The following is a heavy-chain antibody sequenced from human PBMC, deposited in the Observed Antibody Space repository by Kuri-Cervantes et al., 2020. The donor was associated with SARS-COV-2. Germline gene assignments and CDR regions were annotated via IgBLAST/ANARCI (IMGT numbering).Heavy chain of an antibody. J-gene: IGHJ5*02. CDR1: GGSISSSSYY. V-gene: IGHV4-39*07. Sequence: ESLKISCTVSGGSISSSSYYWAWIRQPPGKGLEWIGEINHSGSTNYNPSLKSRVTISVDTSKNQFSLKLSSVTAADTAVYYCARGRQFWDIVVVVAARWFDPWGQGTLVTVSS. CDR3: ARGRQFWDIVVVVAARWFDP. CDR2: INHSGST. D-gene: IGHD2-15*01.